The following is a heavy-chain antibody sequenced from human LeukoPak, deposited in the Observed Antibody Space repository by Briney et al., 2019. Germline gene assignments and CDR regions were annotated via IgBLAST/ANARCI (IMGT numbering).Heavy chain of an antibody. CDR2: ISWNSGSI. Sequence: GRSLRLSCAASGFTFDDYAMHWVRQAPGKGLEWVSGISWNSGSIGYADSVKGRFTISRDNAKNSLYLQMNSLRAEDTALYYCAKDLTPGVGDWYFDLWGRGTLVTVSS. V-gene: IGHV3-9*01. D-gene: IGHD1-26*01. CDR1: GFTFDDYA. CDR3: AKDLTPGVGDWYFDL. J-gene: IGHJ2*01.